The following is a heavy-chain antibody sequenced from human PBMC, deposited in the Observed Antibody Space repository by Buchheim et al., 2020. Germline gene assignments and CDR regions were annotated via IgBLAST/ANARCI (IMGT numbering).Heavy chain of an antibody. D-gene: IGHD3-22*01. Sequence: EVQLVESGGGLVQPGGPLRLSCAASGFTFSVYWMSWVRQAPGKGLEWVANLSQDGSGKYYVDSVKGRFTISRDNAKNSLFLEMNSLRADDTGVYYCVRDGDAGYYQVPHWGQGTL. V-gene: IGHV3-7*01. CDR3: VRDGDAGYYQVPH. J-gene: IGHJ4*02. CDR2: LSQDGSGK. CDR1: GFTFSVYW.